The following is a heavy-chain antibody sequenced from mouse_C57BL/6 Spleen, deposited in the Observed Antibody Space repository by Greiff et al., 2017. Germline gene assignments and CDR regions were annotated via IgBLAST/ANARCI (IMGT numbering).Heavy chain of an antibody. Sequence: EVNVVESGGGLVKPGGSLKLSCAASGFTFSSYAMSWVRQTPEKRLEWVATISDGGSYTYYPDNVKGRFTISRDNAKNNLYLQMSHLKSEDTAMYYCARDRGSSPHAMDYWGQGTSVTVSS. CDR3: ARDRGSSPHAMDY. CDR2: ISDGGSYT. CDR1: GFTFSSYA. V-gene: IGHV5-4*01. D-gene: IGHD1-1*01. J-gene: IGHJ4*01.